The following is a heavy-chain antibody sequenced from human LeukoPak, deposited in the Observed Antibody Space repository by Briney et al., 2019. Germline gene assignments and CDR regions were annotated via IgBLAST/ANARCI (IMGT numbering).Heavy chain of an antibody. Sequence: SQTLSLTCIISGGSINSGDYYWSWIRQPPGKGLEWIGYIYYSGSTFYNPSLQSRVTISIDTSKNQLSLKLSSVTAADTAVYYCARDLGAVGSGSPFEFGYWGQGTLVTVSS. D-gene: IGHD3-10*01. CDR2: IYYSGST. CDR1: GGSINSGDYY. V-gene: IGHV4-30-4*01. CDR3: ARDLGAVGSGSPFEFGY. J-gene: IGHJ4*02.